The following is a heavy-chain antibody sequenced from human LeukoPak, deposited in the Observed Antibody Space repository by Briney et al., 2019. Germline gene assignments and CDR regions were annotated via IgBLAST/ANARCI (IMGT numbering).Heavy chain of an antibody. D-gene: IGHD3-3*01. J-gene: IGHJ5*02. CDR1: GGSISSYY. CDR2: IYYSGST. Sequence: SETLSLTCTVSGGSISSYYWSWIRQPPGKGLEWIGYIYYSGSTNYNPSLKGRVTISVDTSKNQFSLKLSSVTAADTAVYYCARVIPFWSGYYEGTFDPWGQGTLVTVSS. V-gene: IGHV4-59*01. CDR3: ARVIPFWSGYYEGTFDP.